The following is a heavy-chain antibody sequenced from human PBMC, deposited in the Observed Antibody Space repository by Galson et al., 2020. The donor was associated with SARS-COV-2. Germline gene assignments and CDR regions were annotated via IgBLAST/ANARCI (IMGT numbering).Heavy chain of an antibody. V-gene: IGHV3-7*03. Sequence: GGSLRLSCVASGFNFNIYWMAWVRQAPGGGPGWVASIKEEGSQKYVVGPVKGRFHISRDNANNAVFLEMNNLRVEDTALYYCARDFGGTYYGIDVWGQGTTVTGSS. CDR2: IKEEGSQK. J-gene: IGHJ6*02. CDR1: GFNFNIYW. D-gene: IGHD2-15*01. CDR3: ARDFGGTYYGIDV.